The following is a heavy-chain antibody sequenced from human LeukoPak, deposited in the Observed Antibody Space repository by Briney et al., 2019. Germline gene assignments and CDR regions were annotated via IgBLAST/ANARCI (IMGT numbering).Heavy chain of an antibody. J-gene: IGHJ4*02. V-gene: IGHV4-34*01. CDR1: SGSFSGYY. D-gene: IGHD5-24*01. CDR2: INNSGST. CDR3: ARGDGRDGYKGKLDY. Sequence: SETLSLTCAVYSGSFSGYYWSWIRQPPGKGLEWIGEINNSGSTSHNPSLKSRVTISVDTSKNQFSLKLTSVTAADTALYYCARGDGRDGYKGKLDYWGQGTLVTVSS.